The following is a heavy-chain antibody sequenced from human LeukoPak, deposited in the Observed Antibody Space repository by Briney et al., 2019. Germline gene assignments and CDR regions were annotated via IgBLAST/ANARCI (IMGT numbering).Heavy chain of an antibody. CDR1: GGSFSGYY. CDR3: ARSYDTPYFDY. CDR2: INHSGST. V-gene: IGHV4-34*01. D-gene: IGHD3-3*01. J-gene: IGHJ4*02. Sequence: SETLSLTCAVYGGSFSGYYWTWIRQSPGKGLEWIGEINHSGSTNYNPSLKSRVTISVDTSKNQFSLKLSSVTAADTAVYYCARSYDTPYFDYWGQGTLVTVSS.